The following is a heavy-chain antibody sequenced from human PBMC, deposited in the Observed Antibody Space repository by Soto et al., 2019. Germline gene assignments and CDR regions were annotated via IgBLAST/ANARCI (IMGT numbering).Heavy chain of an antibody. D-gene: IGHD3-10*02. J-gene: IGHJ4*02. CDR1: GGSVSCYY. CDR3: ARSSVRGWSY. Sequence: NPSATLSLTCAVYGGSVSCYYWTWIRQPPGKGLEWIGEITHSGSTNYNPSLKSRVTISVDTSKNQFSLNLNSVTAADTAVYYCARSSVRGWSYWGQGTLVTVSS. CDR2: ITHSGST. V-gene: IGHV4-34*01.